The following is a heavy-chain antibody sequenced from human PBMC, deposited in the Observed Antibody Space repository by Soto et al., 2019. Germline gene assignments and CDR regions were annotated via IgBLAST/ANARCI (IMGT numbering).Heavy chain of an antibody. Sequence: SETLSLTCTVSGGSISSGDYYWSWIRQPPGKGLEWIGYIYYSGSTYYNPSLKSRVTISVDTSKNQFSLKLSSVTAADTAVYYCANSSGYKNWFDPWGQGTLVTVSS. V-gene: IGHV4-30-4*01. J-gene: IGHJ5*02. CDR2: IYYSGST. CDR3: ANSSGYKNWFDP. D-gene: IGHD3-22*01. CDR1: GGSISSGDYY.